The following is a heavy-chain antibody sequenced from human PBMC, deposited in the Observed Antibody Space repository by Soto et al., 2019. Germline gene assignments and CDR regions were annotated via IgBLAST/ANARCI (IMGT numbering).Heavy chain of an antibody. Sequence: GESLKISCKGSGYTFTTYRIAWIRQMPGKGLEWMGIIYPGDSETRYSPSFQGQVTISADKSNTTAYLQWSGLRASDTSMYYCGRQRIEAALDLFDIWGKGTMVTVPS. CDR2: IYPGDSET. CDR1: GYTFTTYR. CDR3: GRQRIEAALDLFDI. J-gene: IGHJ3*02. D-gene: IGHD6-13*01. V-gene: IGHV5-51*01.